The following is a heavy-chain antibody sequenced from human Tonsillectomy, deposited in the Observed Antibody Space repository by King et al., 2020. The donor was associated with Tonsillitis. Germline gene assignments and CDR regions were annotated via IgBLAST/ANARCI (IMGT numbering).Heavy chain of an antibody. CDR2: IRSKAKSYAT. Sequence: VQLVESGGGLVQPGGSLKLSCVASGFTFSDSAVHWVRQASVKGLEWVGDIRSKAKSYATEYAVSVKGRFTISRDDSTNTAYLQMNSLKTEDTAVYYCTSPGDGYSGGGQGTLVTVSS. D-gene: IGHD5-18*01. J-gene: IGHJ4*02. CDR3: TSPGDGYSG. CDR1: GFTFSDSA. V-gene: IGHV3-73*02.